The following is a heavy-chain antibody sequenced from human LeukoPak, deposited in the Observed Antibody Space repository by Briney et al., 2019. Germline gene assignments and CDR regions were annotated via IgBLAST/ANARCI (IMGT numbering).Heavy chain of an antibody. D-gene: IGHD2-21*01. V-gene: IGHV1-46*01. CDR1: GYTFTSYY. CDR3: AREGVVVSNWFDP. CDR2: INPSGGST. J-gene: IGHJ5*02. Sequence: ASVKVSCKASGYTFTSYYMHWVRQAPGQGLEWMGIINPSGGSTSYAQKFQGRVTMTRATSTSTVYIELRSLRSEDTAVYYCAREGVVVSNWFDPWGQGTLVTVSS.